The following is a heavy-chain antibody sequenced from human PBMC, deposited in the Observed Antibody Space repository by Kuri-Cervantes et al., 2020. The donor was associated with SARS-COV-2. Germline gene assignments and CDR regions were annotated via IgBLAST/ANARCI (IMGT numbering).Heavy chain of an antibody. V-gene: IGHV4-31*03. CDR2: IYYTGGT. Sequence: SETLSLTCNVTGDSIGNGKYYWSWIRQRPGRGLEWIGYIYYTGGTYYSPSLNSRVTISVDTFKDQFSLKMTSLTAADTALYFCARGITTSRYYFDYWVLGTLVTVSS. D-gene: IGHD3-10*01. CDR3: ARGITTSRYYFDY. CDR1: GDSIGNGKYY. J-gene: IGHJ4*02.